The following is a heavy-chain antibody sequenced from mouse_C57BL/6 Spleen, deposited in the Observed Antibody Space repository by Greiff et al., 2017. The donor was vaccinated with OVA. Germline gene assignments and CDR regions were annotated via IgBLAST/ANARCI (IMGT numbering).Heavy chain of an antibody. CDR1: GYAFSSSW. CDR2: IYPGDGDT. Sequence: QVQLQQSGPELVKPGASVKISCKASGYAFSSSWMNWVKQRPGKGLEWIGRIYPGDGDTTYNGKFKGKATLTADKSSSTAYMQLSSLTSEDSAVYFCARGGIDYWGQGTTLTVSS. J-gene: IGHJ2*01. V-gene: IGHV1-82*01. CDR3: ARGGIDY.